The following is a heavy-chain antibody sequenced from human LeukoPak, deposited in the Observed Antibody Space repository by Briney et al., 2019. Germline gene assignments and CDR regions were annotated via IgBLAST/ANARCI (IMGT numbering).Heavy chain of an antibody. CDR2: IYPRDGST. Sequence: ASVKVSCKASGYSFTSNYIHWVRQAPGQGLEWMGTIYPRDGSTSYAQKFQGRVTVTRDTSTSTVHMELSGLRSEDTAVYYCARDQEAFDYWGQGTLVTVSS. CDR3: ARDQEAFDY. J-gene: IGHJ4*02. V-gene: IGHV1-46*01. CDR1: GYSFTSNY.